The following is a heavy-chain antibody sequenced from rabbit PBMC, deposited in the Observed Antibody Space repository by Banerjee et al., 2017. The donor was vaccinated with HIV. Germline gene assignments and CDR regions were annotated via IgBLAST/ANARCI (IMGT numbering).Heavy chain of an antibody. CDR2: INTGSSGST. J-gene: IGHJ4*01. CDR1: GFSFSSNYW. CDR3: ARGNTVGGSGYNL. D-gene: IGHD1-1*01. V-gene: IGHV1S40*01. Sequence: QSLEESGGDLVKPGASLTLTCTASGFSFSSNYWICWVRQAPGKGLEWIGCINTGSSGSTYYASWAKGRFSISRSTSLNTVTLQMTSLTAADTATYFCARGNTVGGSGYNLWGPGTLVTVS.